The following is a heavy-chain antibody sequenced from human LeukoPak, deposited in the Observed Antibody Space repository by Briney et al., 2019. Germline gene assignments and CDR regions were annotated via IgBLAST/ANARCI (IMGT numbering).Heavy chain of an antibody. CDR2: INWNGGST. D-gene: IGHD3-22*01. V-gene: IGHV3-20*01. Sequence: GGSLRLSCAASGFTFDDYGMSWVRQAPGKGLEWVSGINWNGGSTGYADSVKGRFTISRDNAKNSLYLQMNSLRAEDTALYHCARGGYYYDSSGYPHDYWGQGTLVTVPS. J-gene: IGHJ4*02. CDR1: GFTFDDYG. CDR3: ARGGYYYDSSGYPHDY.